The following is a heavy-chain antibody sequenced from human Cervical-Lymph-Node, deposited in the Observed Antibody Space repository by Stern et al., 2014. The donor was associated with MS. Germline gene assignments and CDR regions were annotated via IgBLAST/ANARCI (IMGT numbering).Heavy chain of an antibody. Sequence: VQLGESGGGLVQPGRSLRLSCVASGFTFDDYGMHWVRQAPGKGLEWVSGISWNSGSKGYADSVKGRFTISRDNAKNSLYLQMNSLRPEDTALYYCAKVIRGCHYGSGFDPWGQGTLVTVSS. J-gene: IGHJ5*02. CDR2: ISWNSGSK. D-gene: IGHD3-10*01. CDR3: AKVIRGCHYGSGFDP. V-gene: IGHV3-9*01. CDR1: GFTFDDYG.